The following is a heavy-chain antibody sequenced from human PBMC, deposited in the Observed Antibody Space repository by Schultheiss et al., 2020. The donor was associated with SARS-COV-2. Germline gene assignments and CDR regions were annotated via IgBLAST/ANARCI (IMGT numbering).Heavy chain of an antibody. CDR3: ARAVARTNYGMDV. Sequence: SETLSLTCTVSGGSISTYYWNWIRQPAGKGLQWIGRIYASGSTTYNPSLKSRVTISVDTSKNQFSLKLSSVTAADTAVYFCARAVARTNYGMDVWGQGTSVTGS. V-gene: IGHV4-4*07. D-gene: IGHD6-19*01. CDR1: GGSISTYY. CDR2: IYASGST. J-gene: IGHJ6*02.